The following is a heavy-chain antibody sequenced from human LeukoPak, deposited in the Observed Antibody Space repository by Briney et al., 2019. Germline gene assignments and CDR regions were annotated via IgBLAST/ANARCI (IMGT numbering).Heavy chain of an antibody. Sequence: ASVKVSCKASGYTFTSYGISWVRQAPGQGLEWMGWISAYNGNTNYAQKLQGRVTMTTDTSTSTAYMELRSLRSGDTAVYYCARDSNYYDSSGYVDYWGQGTLVTVSS. J-gene: IGHJ4*02. D-gene: IGHD3-22*01. CDR1: GYTFTSYG. V-gene: IGHV1-18*01. CDR2: ISAYNGNT. CDR3: ARDSNYYDSSGYVDY.